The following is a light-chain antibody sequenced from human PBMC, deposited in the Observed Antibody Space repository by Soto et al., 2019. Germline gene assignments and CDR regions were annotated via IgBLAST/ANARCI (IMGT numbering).Light chain of an antibody. Sequence: QSVLTQPPSVSGAPGQRVTISCTGTSSNIGAGYAVHWYRQLPGTAPKLLIYDSRNRPSGVPDRFSGSKSGTSASLAITGLQAEDEADYYRQSYDNGLTVVILGGGTKVTVL. CDR2: DSR. V-gene: IGLV1-40*01. CDR1: SSNIGAGYA. CDR3: QSYDNGLTVVI. J-gene: IGLJ2*01.